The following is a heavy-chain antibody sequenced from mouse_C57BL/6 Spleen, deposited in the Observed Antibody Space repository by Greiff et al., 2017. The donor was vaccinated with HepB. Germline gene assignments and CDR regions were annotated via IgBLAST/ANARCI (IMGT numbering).Heavy chain of an antibody. D-gene: IGHD1-1*01. CDR3: AWGYYGSSDY. Sequence: EVKLQQSGPELVKPGASVKISCKASGYTFTDYYMNWVKQSHGKSLEWIGDINPNNGGTSYNQKFKGKATLTVDKSSSTAYMELRSLTSEDSAVYYCAWGYYGSSDYWGQGTTLTVSS. CDR1: GYTFTDYY. V-gene: IGHV1-26*01. CDR2: INPNNGGT. J-gene: IGHJ2*01.